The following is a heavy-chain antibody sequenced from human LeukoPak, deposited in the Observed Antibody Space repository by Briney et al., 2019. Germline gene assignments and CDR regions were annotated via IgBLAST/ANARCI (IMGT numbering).Heavy chain of an antibody. J-gene: IGHJ6*04. CDR3: AELGITMIGGV. D-gene: IGHD3-10*02. Sequence: GGSLRLSCAASGFTFNNYAMSWVRQAPGKGLEWVSSISSSSSYIYYADSVKGRFTISRDNAKNSLYLQMNSLRAEDTAVYYCAELGITMIGGVWGKGTTVTISS. CDR2: ISSSSSYI. V-gene: IGHV3-21*01. CDR1: GFTFNNYA.